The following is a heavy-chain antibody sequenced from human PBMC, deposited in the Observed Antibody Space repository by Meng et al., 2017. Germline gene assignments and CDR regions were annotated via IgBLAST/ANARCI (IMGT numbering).Heavy chain of an antibody. J-gene: IGHJ5*02. CDR1: GYTFTSYA. CDR3: ARDKLKTFDP. Sequence: VRRVQSGAEVNKPGASVKVSCKASGYTFTSYAMHWVRQAPGQRLEWMGWINAGNGNTKYSQKFQGRVTITRDTSASTAYMELSSLRSEDTAVYYCARDKLKTFDPWGQGTLVTVSS. CDR2: INAGNGNT. V-gene: IGHV1-3*01.